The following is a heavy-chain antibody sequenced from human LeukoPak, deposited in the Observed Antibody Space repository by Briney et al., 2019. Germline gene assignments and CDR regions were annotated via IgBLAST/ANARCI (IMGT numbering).Heavy chain of an antibody. CDR3: ARHGVVVPAAIGRSGAFDI. J-gene: IGHJ3*02. V-gene: IGHV4-4*09. CDR2: IYTSGST. CDR1: GGSISSYY. Sequence: PSETLSLTCTVSGGSISSYYWSWIRQPPGKGLEWIGYIYTSGSTNYNPSLKSRVTISVDTSKNQFSLKLSSVTAADTAVYYCARHGVVVPAAIGRSGAFDIWGQGTMVTVSS. D-gene: IGHD2-2*01.